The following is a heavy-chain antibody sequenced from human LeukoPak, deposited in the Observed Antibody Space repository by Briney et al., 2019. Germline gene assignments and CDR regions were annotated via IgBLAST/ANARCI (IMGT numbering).Heavy chain of an antibody. J-gene: IGHJ4*02. D-gene: IGHD3-22*01. CDR1: GFTFDDYA. V-gene: IGHV3-9*01. CDR3: AKELTYYDSSEGLDY. CDR2: ISWNSGSI. Sequence: GGSLRLSCAASGFTFDDYAMHWVRQAPGKGLEWVSGISWNSGSIGYADSVKGRFTISRDNAKNSLYLQMNSLRAEDTALYYCAKELTYYDSSEGLDYWGQGALVTVSS.